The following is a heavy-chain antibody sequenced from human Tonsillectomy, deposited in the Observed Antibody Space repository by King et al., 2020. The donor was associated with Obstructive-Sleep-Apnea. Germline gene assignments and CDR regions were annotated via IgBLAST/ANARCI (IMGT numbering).Heavy chain of an antibody. D-gene: IGHD2-8*02. CDR2: IKHDGSDK. V-gene: IGHV3-7*03. J-gene: IGHJ4*02. CDR3: ATDPHHYSAGGAFGY. Sequence: VQLVESGGDLVQPGGSLRLSCAASGFTFSDYWMTWIRQVPGKGLEWVALIKHDGSDKAYVVSVKGRFAISKDNAKNSLYLQMNNLKAEDTAVYYCATDPHHYSAGGAFGYWGQGTPVTVSS. CDR1: GFTFSDYW.